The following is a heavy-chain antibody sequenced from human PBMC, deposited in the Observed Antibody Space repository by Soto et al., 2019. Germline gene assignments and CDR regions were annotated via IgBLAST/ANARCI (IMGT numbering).Heavy chain of an antibody. J-gene: IGHJ4*02. CDR1: GGSINNDDYY. D-gene: IGHD3-16*01. CDR2: ISNIGST. Sequence: QVQLQESGPGLVKPSQTLSLTCTVSGGSINNDDYYWSWIRQPPGKGLEWIGYISNIGSTYYNPSLKSRVAISIDASTNQFSLNLNSVTAAHTAVYHRAGAPNQNFFDSWGQGTLVTVSS. V-gene: IGHV4-30-4*01. CDR3: AGAPNQNFFDS.